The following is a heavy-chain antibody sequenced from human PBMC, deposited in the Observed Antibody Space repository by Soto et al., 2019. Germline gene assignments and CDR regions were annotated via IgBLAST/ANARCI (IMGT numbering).Heavy chain of an antibody. D-gene: IGHD2-2*01. CDR2: ISSSSSYI. J-gene: IGHJ4*02. Sequence: EVQLVESGGGLVKPGGSLRLSCAASGFTFSSYSMNWVRQAPGKGLEWVSSISSSSSYIYYADSVKGRSTISRDNAKNSLYLQMNSLRAEDTAVYYCARDPPAYCSSTSCRGYYFDYWGQGTLVTVSS. V-gene: IGHV3-21*01. CDR3: ARDPPAYCSSTSCRGYYFDY. CDR1: GFTFSSYS.